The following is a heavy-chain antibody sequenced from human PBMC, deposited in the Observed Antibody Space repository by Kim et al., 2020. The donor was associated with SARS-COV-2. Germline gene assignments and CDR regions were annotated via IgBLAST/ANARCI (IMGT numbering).Heavy chain of an antibody. CDR3: ARDLGYSSSWYYYYYGMDV. J-gene: IGHJ6*02. CDR2: INAGNGNT. CDR1: GYTFTSYA. D-gene: IGHD6-13*01. V-gene: IGHV1-3*01. Sequence: ASVKVSCKASGYTFTSYAMHWVRQAPGQRLEWMGWINAGNGNTKYSQKFQGRVTITRDTSASTAYMELSSLRSEDTAGYYCARDLGYSSSWYYYYYGMDVWGQGTTVTVSS.